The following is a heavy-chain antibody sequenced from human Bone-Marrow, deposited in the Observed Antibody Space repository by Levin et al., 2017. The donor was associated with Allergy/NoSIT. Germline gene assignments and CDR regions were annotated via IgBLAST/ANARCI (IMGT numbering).Heavy chain of an antibody. J-gene: IGHJ3*02. D-gene: IGHD3-10*01. CDR2: ISTSAYII. CDR1: GFNFTDHY. CDR3: ARDRMLRGGTYGFDI. V-gene: IGHV3-11*01. Sequence: NPGGSLRLSCAASGFNFTDHYMNWIRQSPGKGLEWVSSISTSAYIIYYADSVKGRFTISRDNAKNSLYLQMSSLRAEDTAVYYCARDRMLRGGTYGFDIWGHGTMVTVSS.